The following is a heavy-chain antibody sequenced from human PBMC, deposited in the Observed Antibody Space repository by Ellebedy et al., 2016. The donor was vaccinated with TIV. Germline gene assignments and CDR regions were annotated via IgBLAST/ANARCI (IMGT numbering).Heavy chain of an antibody. Sequence: GESLKISXKGSGYSFTSYWIGWVRQMPGKGLEWMGIIYPGDSDTRYSPSFQGQVTISADKSISTAYLQWSSLKASDTAMYYCARLDSSSFQQTDNWFDPWGQGTLVTVSS. CDR1: GYSFTSYW. CDR3: ARLDSSSFQQTDNWFDP. J-gene: IGHJ5*02. V-gene: IGHV5-51*01. CDR2: IYPGDSDT. D-gene: IGHD6-6*01.